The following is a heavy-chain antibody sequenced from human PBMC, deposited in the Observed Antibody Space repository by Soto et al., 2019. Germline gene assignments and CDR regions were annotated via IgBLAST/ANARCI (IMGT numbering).Heavy chain of an antibody. V-gene: IGHV1-18*01. CDR2: ISGYNGHP. CDR3: PRRASNDWTSRNV. Sequence: QVQLVQSGAEVKRPGASVKVSCKASGYSFTSYGISWVRQAPGQGLEWMGWISGYNGHPTYAQKARNKAPRPTAQPRGPAYMGLRARKPDDTPLYYWPRRASNDWTSRNVWGKGPTFT. CDR1: GYSFTSYG. J-gene: IGHJ6*03. D-gene: IGHD3-3*01.